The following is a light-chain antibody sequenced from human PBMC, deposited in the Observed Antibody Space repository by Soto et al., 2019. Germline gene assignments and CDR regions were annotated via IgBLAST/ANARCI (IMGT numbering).Light chain of an antibody. V-gene: IGKV3-20*01. CDR3: QQYDSSPWT. J-gene: IGKJ1*01. CDR2: DAS. CDR1: HSGSSNY. Sequence: EIVLAQSTDTLFLSRGERATLPHRPGHSGSSNYLAWYQQKPGQAPRLLIYDASSRATGIPDRFSGSGSGTDFTLSISGLESEDFAVYYCQQYDSSPWTFGPGTKVDIK.